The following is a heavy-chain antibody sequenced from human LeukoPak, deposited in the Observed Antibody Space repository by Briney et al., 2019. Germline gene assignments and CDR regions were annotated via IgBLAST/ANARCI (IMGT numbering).Heavy chain of an antibody. CDR3: ARARYGSGGYFFDF. CDR1: GFKFNSYW. J-gene: IGHJ4*02. D-gene: IGHD3-10*01. V-gene: IGHV3-7*04. CDR2: MKQDGRDI. Sequence: GGSLRLSCAASGFKFNSYWMSWVRQAPGKGLECVANMKQDGRDIYFVDSVKGRFTSSRDNAKNSLYLQMNSLRGEDTAVYYCARARYGSGGYFFDFWGQGTLVTVSA.